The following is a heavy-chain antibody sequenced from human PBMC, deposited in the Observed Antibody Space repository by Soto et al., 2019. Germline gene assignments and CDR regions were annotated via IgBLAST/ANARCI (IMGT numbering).Heavy chain of an antibody. CDR3: AKDRNYPRDQFHY. J-gene: IGHJ4*02. CDR2: ISANGQGI. D-gene: IGHD1-7*01. V-gene: IGHV3-23*01. Sequence: GGSLRLSCAASGFTFSTYALSWVGQAPGKGLEWVSAISANGQGIYYADSVRGRFTISRDNSKNTIFLHMDSLRAEDTAVYYCAKDRNYPRDQFHYWGQGTLVTVSS. CDR1: GFTFSTYA.